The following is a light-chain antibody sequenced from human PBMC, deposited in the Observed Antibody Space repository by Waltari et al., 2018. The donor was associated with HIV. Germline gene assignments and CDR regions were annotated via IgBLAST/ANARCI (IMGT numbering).Light chain of an antibody. CDR2: SNS. CDR3: AAWDDSLTGSHVI. J-gene: IGLJ2*01. V-gene: IGLV1-44*01. Sequence: QSVLSQPPSASGTPVQRVTISCSGSRSNIGRNTVPWYQQLPGTAPKLLIYSNSQRPSGVPDRFSGSKSGTSASLAISGLQSEDEAEYYCAAWDDSLTGSHVIFGGGTKLTVL. CDR1: RSNIGRNT.